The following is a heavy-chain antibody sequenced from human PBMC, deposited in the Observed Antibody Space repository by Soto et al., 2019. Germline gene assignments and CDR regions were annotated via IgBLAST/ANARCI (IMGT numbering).Heavy chain of an antibody. CDR2: IKSKTDGGTT. V-gene: IGHV3-15*01. CDR1: GFTFSNAW. CDR3: TTRYISGSYGILDY. Sequence: PGGSLRLSCAASGFTFSNAWMSWVRQAPGKGLEWVGRIKSKTDGGTTDYAAPVKGRFTISGDDSKNTLYLQMNSLKTEDTAVYYCTTRYISGSYGILDYWGQGTLVTVSS. D-gene: IGHD1-26*01. J-gene: IGHJ4*02.